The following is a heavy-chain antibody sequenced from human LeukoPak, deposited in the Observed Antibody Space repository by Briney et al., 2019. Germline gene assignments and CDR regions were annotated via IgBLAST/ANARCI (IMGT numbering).Heavy chain of an antibody. CDR3: ARIRVGTYYMDV. CDR2: INPNSGGT. V-gene: IGHV1-2*02. Sequence: ASVKVPCKASGYTFTGYYMHWVRQAPGQGLEWMGWINPNSGGTNYAQKFQGRVTMTRDTSISTAYMELSRLRSDDTAVYYCARIRVGTYYMDVWGKGTTVTISS. D-gene: IGHD6-13*01. CDR1: GYTFTGYY. J-gene: IGHJ6*03.